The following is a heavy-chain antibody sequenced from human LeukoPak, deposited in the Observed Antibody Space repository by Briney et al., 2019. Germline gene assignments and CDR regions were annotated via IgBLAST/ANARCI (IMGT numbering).Heavy chain of an antibody. V-gene: IGHV3-53*01. Sequence: GGSLRLSCAASGFTVSSNYMSWVRQAPGKGLEWASVIYSGGSTYYADSVKGRFTISRDNSKNTLHLQMNSLRAEDTAVYFCARDRLLYLDYWGQGTPVTVSS. CDR3: ARDRLLYLDY. CDR2: IYSGGST. J-gene: IGHJ4*02. CDR1: GFTVSSNY. D-gene: IGHD2-21*02.